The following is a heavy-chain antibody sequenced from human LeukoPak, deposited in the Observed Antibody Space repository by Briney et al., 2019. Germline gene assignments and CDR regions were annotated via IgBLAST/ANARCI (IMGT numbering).Heavy chain of an antibody. CDR3: AKAVWGSTSCPDY. CDR1: GFTPTSYT. D-gene: IGHD2-2*01. CDR2: ISYDGSNK. J-gene: IGHJ4*02. V-gene: IGHV3-30*18. Sequence: GRSLCPSPAPSGFTPTSYTIRSVRQAPREGLEWGAVISYDGSNKYYADSVKGRFTISRDNSKNTLYLQMNSLRAEDTAVYYWAKAVWGSTSCPDYWGQGTLVTVSS.